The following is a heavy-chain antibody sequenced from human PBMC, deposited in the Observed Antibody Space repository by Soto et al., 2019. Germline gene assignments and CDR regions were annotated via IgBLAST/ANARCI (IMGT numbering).Heavy chain of an antibody. CDR3: ARQKWEQPKWFDP. CDR2: IYYTGTT. D-gene: IGHD1-26*01. V-gene: IGHV4-39*01. Sequence: QLQLQESGPGLVKPSETLSLTCSLSGGAISDARFYWGWIRQSPGRGLEWIGSIYYTGTTFFNPSLQSRVTISVDTSENQFSLKLYSVTAADTALYFCARQKWEQPKWFDPWGQGNLVIVSP. CDR1: GGAISDARFY. J-gene: IGHJ5*02.